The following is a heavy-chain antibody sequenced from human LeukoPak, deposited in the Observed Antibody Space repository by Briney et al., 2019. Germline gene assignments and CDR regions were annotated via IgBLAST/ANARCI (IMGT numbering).Heavy chain of an antibody. CDR1: GDSINSLDL. CDR3: AGLVGRYSSGLYYYYFDY. Sequence: SETLSLTCTVSGDSINSLDLWSWVRQPPGKGLEWIGEMHLSGTTHSNPSVKSRVTISIDKSKNQFFLNLSSVTAADTAVYYCAGLVGRYSSGLYYYYFDYWGQGTLVTVSS. CDR2: MHLSGTT. J-gene: IGHJ4*02. V-gene: IGHV4-4*02. D-gene: IGHD3-22*01.